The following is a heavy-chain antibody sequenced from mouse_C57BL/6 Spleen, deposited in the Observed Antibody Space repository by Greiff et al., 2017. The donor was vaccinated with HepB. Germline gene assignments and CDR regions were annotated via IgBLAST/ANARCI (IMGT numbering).Heavy chain of an antibody. CDR3: ARGPPYYDGYYFYYFDY. J-gene: IGHJ2*01. V-gene: IGHV5-16*01. Sequence: EVQVVESEGGLVQPGSSMKLSCTASGFTFSDYYMAWVRQVPEKGLEWVANINYDGSSTYYLDSLKSRFLISRDNAKNILYLQMSSLKSEDTATYYCARGPPYYDGYYFYYFDYWGQGTTLTVSS. CDR1: GFTFSDYY. CDR2: INYDGSST. D-gene: IGHD2-3*01.